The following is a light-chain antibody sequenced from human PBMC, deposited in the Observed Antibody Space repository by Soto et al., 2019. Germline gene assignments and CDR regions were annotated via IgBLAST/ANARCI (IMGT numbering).Light chain of an antibody. J-gene: IGKJ4*01. V-gene: IGKV1-8*01. Sequence: AIRMTQSPSSFSASTGDRVTITCRASQGISSYLAWYQQKPGKAPKLLIYDASNLETGVPSRFSGSGSGTDFTFTISSLQPEDIATYYCQQGGTFGGGTKVDIK. CDR3: QQGGT. CDR2: DAS. CDR1: QGISSY.